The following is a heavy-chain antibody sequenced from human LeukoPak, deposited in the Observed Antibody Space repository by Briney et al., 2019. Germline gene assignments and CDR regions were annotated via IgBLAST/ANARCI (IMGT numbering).Heavy chain of an antibody. J-gene: IGHJ4*02. CDR3: AKTLKGEMATSYYFDY. Sequence: GGSLRLSCAASGFTFSSYAMSWVRQAPGKGLEWVSAISGSGGSTYYADSVKGRFTISRDNSKNTLYLQMNSLRAEDTAVYYCAKTLKGEMATSYYFDYWGQGTLVTVSS. CDR1: GFTFSSYA. D-gene: IGHD5-24*01. V-gene: IGHV3-23*01. CDR2: ISGSGGST.